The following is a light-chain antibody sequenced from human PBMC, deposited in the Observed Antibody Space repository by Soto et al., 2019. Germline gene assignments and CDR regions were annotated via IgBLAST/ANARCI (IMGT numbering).Light chain of an antibody. V-gene: IGKV1-5*01. CDR2: DAS. CDR1: QSISTW. CDR3: QHYNSYSEA. J-gene: IGKJ1*01. Sequence: DIQMTQSPSTLSASVGDTVTVTCRASQSISTWLAWYRQKPGKAPNVLIYDASRLESGVPSRFSGSGSGTEFTLTISSLQPDDFATYYCQHYNSYSEAFGQGTKVDIK.